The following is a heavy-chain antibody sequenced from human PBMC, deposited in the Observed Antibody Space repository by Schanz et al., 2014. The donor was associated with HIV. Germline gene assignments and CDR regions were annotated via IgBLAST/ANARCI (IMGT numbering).Heavy chain of an antibody. CDR2: ISGGGGDR. V-gene: IGHV3-23*01. D-gene: IGHD6-13*01. CDR1: GFTFSTFA. Sequence: EVQLLESGGGVVQPGGSLRLSCAASGFTFSTFAMNWVRQAPGKGLEWVSTISGGGGDRYYADSVKGRFAISRDNSKDTLYLQMNSLRAEDTAVYYCAKPTAAGTSYYYYGMDVWGQGTTVTVSS. J-gene: IGHJ6*02. CDR3: AKPTAAGTSYYYYGMDV.